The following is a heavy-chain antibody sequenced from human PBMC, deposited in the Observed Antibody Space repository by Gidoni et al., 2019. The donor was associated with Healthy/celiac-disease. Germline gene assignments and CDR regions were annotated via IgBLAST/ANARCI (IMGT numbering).Heavy chain of an antibody. Sequence: EVQLVESGGGLVKPGGSLRLSCAASGFPFSSYSMNWVRQAPGKGLEWVSSISSSSSYIYYADSVKGRFTISRDNAKNSLYLQMNSLRAEDTAVYYCARDGTPGYSSGWLSWFDPWGQGTLVTVSS. CDR2: ISSSSSYI. J-gene: IGHJ5*02. D-gene: IGHD6-19*01. CDR1: GFPFSSYS. CDR3: ARDGTPGYSSGWLSWFDP. V-gene: IGHV3-21*01.